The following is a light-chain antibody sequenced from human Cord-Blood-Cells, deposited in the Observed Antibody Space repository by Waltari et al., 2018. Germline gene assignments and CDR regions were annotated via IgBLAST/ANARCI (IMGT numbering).Light chain of an antibody. J-gene: IGKJ4*01. V-gene: IGKV3-11*01. Sequence: DIVLTQSPATLSLSPGERATLSCRASQSVSSYLAWYQQKPGQAPRLLIYDASNRATGIPARFIGSGSGTYFTLTISSLEPEDFAVYYCQQRSNWPTFGGGTKVEIK. CDR3: QQRSNWPT. CDR1: QSVSSY. CDR2: DAS.